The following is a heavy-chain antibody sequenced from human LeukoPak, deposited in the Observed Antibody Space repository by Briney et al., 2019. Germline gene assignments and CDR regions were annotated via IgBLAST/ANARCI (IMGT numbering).Heavy chain of an antibody. CDR1: GGSISSYY. CDR3: ARGNWYLDY. J-gene: IGHJ4*02. Sequence: SETLSLTCTVSGGSISSYYWSWIRQPPGKGLEWIGYIYYSGSINYNPSLKSRVTISVDTSKNQFSLKVSSVTAADTTVYYCARGNWYLDYWGQGTLVTVSS. D-gene: IGHD1-1*01. CDR2: IYYSGSI. V-gene: IGHV4-59*01.